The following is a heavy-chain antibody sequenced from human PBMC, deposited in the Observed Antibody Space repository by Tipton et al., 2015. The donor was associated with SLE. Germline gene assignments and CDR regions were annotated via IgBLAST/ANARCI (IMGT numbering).Heavy chain of an antibody. D-gene: IGHD3/OR15-3a*01. CDR2: VYYSENT. Sequence: TLSLTCAVSGDSIRTKDYYWGWIRQPPGKGLEWIGSVYYSENTYYNPSLKSRVTISIDTSKNQFSLKLSSLTAADTAVYYCARVNLRRTSFDIWGQGTMVTVSS. J-gene: IGHJ3*02. CDR1: GDSIRTKDYY. V-gene: IGHV4-39*07. CDR3: ARVNLRRTSFDI.